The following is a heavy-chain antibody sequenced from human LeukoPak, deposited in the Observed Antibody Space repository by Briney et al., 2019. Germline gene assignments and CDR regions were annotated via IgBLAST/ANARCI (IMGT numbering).Heavy chain of an antibody. CDR2: INTSGST. J-gene: IGHJ3*02. CDR3: ARNLLPATKGAFDI. D-gene: IGHD1-26*01. V-gene: IGHV4-4*07. CDR1: GDSLSTYF. Sequence: SETLSLTCTVSGDSLSTYFWSWIRQPAGKGLEWIGRINTSGSTSYNPSLESRVTMSVDTSREHFSLKLSSATAADTAVYYCARNLLPATKGAFDIWGQGTLVTVSS.